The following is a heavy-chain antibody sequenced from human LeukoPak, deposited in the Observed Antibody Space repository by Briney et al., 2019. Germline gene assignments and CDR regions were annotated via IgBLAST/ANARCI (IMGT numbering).Heavy chain of an antibody. V-gene: IGHV1-2*04. CDR1: EYTFTGYY. CDR3: ARELGGAVGAFDI. J-gene: IGHJ3*02. Sequence: ASVQVSCKASEYTFTGYYMHWVRQAPGQGLEWMGWINPNSGGTNYAQKFQGWVTMTRDTSISTAYMELSRLRSDDTAVYYCARELGGAVGAFDIWGQGTMVTVSS. D-gene: IGHD4-23*01. CDR2: INPNSGGT.